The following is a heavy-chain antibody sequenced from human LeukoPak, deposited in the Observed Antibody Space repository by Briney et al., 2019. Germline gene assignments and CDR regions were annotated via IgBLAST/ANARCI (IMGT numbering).Heavy chain of an antibody. Sequence: KPSETLSLTCTVSGDSISSGSYYWSWIRQPAGKGLEWIGHIYRSGSTNYNASLKSRVTISVDTSKNQFSLKLSSVTAADTAVYYCARGYYDRSGYYEAFQHWGQGTLVTVSS. J-gene: IGHJ1*01. CDR1: GDSISSGSYY. D-gene: IGHD3-22*01. CDR2: IYRSGST. V-gene: IGHV4-61*09. CDR3: ARGYYDRSGYYEAFQH.